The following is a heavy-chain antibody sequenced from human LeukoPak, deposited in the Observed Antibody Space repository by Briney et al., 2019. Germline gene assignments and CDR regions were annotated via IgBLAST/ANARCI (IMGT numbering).Heavy chain of an antibody. J-gene: IGHJ4*02. CDR2: IYWNDDK. V-gene: IGHV2-5*01. CDR3: AHCYSTSLGYHFDY. D-gene: IGHD6-13*01. CDR1: GFSLSTSGVG. Sequence: SGPTLVNPTQTLTLTCTFSGFSLSTSGVGVGWVRQPPGKALEWLALIYWNDDKRYSPSLKSRLTITKGTSKNQVVLTMTNMDPVDTATYYCAHCYSTSLGYHFDYWGQGPLVTVSS.